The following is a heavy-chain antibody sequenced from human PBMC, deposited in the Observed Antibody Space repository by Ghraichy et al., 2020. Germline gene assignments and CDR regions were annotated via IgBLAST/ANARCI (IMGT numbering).Heavy chain of an antibody. D-gene: IGHD3-9*01. CDR2: VYYSGST. CDR1: GGSISSYY. J-gene: IGHJ4*02. CDR3: AGASTYYDILSGYSPSYYFDY. V-gene: IGHV4-59*08. Sequence: SETLSLTCTVSGGSISSYYWSWIRQPPGKELEWIGYVYYSGSTDYNPSFESRLTISIDTSKNQFSLKLRSVTATDTAVYYCAGASTYYDILSGYSPSYYFDYWGQGTLVTVSS.